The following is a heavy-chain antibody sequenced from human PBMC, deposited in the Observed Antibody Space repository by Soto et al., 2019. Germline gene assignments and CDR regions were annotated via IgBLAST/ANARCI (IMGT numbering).Heavy chain of an antibody. J-gene: IGHJ6*02. Sequence: QVQLVESGGGVVQPGRSLRLSCAASGFTFSSYGMHWVRQAPGKGLEWVAVISYDGSNKYYADSVKGRFTISRDNSKNTLYLQMNSLRDEDTAVYYCAKDRRDVEYCSSTSCSGYHGMDVWGQGTTVTVSS. V-gene: IGHV3-30*18. CDR1: GFTFSSYG. CDR3: AKDRRDVEYCSSTSCSGYHGMDV. D-gene: IGHD2-2*01. CDR2: ISYDGSNK.